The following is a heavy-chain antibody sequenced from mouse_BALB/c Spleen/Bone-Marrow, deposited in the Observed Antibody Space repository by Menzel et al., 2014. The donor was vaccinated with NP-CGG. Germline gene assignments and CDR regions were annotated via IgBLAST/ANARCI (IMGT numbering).Heavy chain of an antibody. CDR1: GYTFTSYY. J-gene: IGHJ3*01. CDR3: TTSRGYNWFAY. D-gene: IGHD2-2*01. V-gene: IGHV1S81*02. Sequence: QLQQSGAELVKPGASVKLSCKASGYTFTSYYMYWVKQRPGQGLEWIGEINPSNGGADFNEKFKIKATLTVDKSSSTAYMQLSSLTSEDSAVYYCTTSRGYNWFAYWGQGTLVTVSA. CDR2: INPSNGGA.